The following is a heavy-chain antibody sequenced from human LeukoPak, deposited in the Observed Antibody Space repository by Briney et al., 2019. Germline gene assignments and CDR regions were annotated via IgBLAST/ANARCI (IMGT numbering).Heavy chain of an antibody. V-gene: IGHV4-31*11. CDR2: IYYSGST. D-gene: IGHD6-13*01. Sequence: SETLSLTCAVSGGSISSGGYHWSWIRQHPGKGLEWIGYIYYSGSTYYNPSLKSRVTISVDTSKNQFSLKLSSVTAADTAVYYCANRIAAAGSAFDIWGQGTMATVSS. CDR1: GGSISSGGYH. J-gene: IGHJ3*02. CDR3: ANRIAAAGSAFDI.